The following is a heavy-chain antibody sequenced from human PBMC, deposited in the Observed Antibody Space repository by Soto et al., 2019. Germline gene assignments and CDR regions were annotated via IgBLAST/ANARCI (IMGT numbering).Heavy chain of an antibody. CDR2: TYYRSKWYN. D-gene: IGHD1-26*01. CDR1: GDSVSSSSVT. J-gene: IGHJ4*02. Sequence: SQTLSLTCAISGDSVSSSSVTWNWIRQSPSRGLEWLGRTYYRSKWYNDYAESVKSRITINPDTSKNQFSLHLNSVTPEDTAVYYCVRLIGNSLLDFWGQGTLVTGSS. V-gene: IGHV6-1*01. CDR3: VRLIGNSLLDF.